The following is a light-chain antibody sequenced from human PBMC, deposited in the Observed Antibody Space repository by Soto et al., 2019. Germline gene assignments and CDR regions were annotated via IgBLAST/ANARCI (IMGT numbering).Light chain of an antibody. CDR1: QNVASSY. V-gene: IGKV3-20*01. Sequence: EIVLTQSPGTLSLSPGERATLSCRACQNVASSYIAWFQQKPGQPPRLLIYTASSRAPGIPDRFRGSGSGTDFTLSISRLEPEDFAVYYCHKYGPSPLAFGGGTKVEIK. J-gene: IGKJ4*01. CDR3: HKYGPSPLA. CDR2: TAS.